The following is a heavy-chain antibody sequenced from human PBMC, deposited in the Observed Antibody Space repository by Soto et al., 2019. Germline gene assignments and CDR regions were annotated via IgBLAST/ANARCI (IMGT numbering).Heavy chain of an antibody. V-gene: IGHV3-11*06. CDR2: ISGSSSYT. D-gene: IGHD6-6*01. J-gene: IGHJ5*02. CDR3: ARDPNIAARSSWFDP. CDR1: GFTFSDYY. Sequence: GGSLRLSCAASGFTFSDYYMSWIRQAPGKGLEWVSYISGSSSYTNYADSVKGRFTISRDNAKNSLYLQMNSLRAEDTAVYYCARDPNIAARSSWFDPWGQGTLVTVSS.